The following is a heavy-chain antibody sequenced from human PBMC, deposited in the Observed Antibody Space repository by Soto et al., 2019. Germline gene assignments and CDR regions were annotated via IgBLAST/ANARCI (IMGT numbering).Heavy chain of an antibody. Sequence: SETLSLTYAVYWGSFRDYYWRWIRQPPRKGLEWIGEINHSGSTNYNPSLKSRVTISVDTSKNQFSLKLSSVTAADTAVYYCARGKGSGGYRVRGAGMDVWGKGTTVIVSS. CDR2: INHSGST. CDR1: WGSFRDYY. CDR3: ARGKGSGGYRVRGAGMDV. J-gene: IGHJ6*04. V-gene: IGHV4-34*01. D-gene: IGHD3-10*01.